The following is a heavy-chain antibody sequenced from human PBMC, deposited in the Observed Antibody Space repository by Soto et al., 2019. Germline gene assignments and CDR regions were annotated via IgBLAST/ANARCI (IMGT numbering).Heavy chain of an antibody. CDR2: IYYSGST. CDR3: ARVNGSGAYYYYGMDV. D-gene: IGHD3-10*01. V-gene: IGHV4-31*03. J-gene: IGHJ6*02. CDR1: GGSISSGGYY. Sequence: QVQLQESGPGLVKPSQTLSLTCTVSGGSISSGGYYWSWIRQHPGKGLEWIGYIYYSGSTYYNPSLKSRVTISVGTSKNQYSLKLSSVTAADTAVYYCARVNGSGAYYYYGMDVWGQGTTVTVSS.